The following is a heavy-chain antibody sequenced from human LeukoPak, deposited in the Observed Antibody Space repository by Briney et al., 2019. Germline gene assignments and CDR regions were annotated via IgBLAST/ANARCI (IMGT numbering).Heavy chain of an antibody. CDR1: TFTFSNYS. D-gene: IGHD5/OR15-5a*01. J-gene: IGHJ4*02. Sequence: PGRSLRLSCAASTFTFSNYSFHWVRQAPGKGLEWVAVMSYDGSNKYYADSVKGRFTISRDNSKNTLYLQMNSLRAEDTALYYCARKMIYDVYFDYWGQGTLVTVSS. V-gene: IGHV3-30*03. CDR3: ARKMIYDVYFDY. CDR2: MSYDGSNK.